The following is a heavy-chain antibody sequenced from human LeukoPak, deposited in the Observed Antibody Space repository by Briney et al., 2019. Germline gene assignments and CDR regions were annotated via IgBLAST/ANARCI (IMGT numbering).Heavy chain of an antibody. CDR3: AKDAGNRYCSGGSCFNDY. J-gene: IGHJ4*02. Sequence: GGSVRLSCAASGFTFSSYSMNWVRQAPGKGLEWVSSISSSSSYIYYADSVKGRFTISRDNAKNSLYLQMNSLRAEDTAVYYCAKDAGNRYCSGGSCFNDYWGQGTLVTVSS. V-gene: IGHV3-21*01. CDR1: GFTFSSYS. CDR2: ISSSSSYI. D-gene: IGHD2-15*01.